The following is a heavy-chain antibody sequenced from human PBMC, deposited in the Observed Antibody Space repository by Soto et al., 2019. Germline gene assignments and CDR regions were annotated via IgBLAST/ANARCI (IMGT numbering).Heavy chain of an antibody. Sequence: GGSLRLSCAASGFTFSSYAIGWVRQAPGKGLEWVSAISASGGDTYYADSVKGRFTISRDNSKNTLFLQMNSLRAEDTAVYYCAKESLNGYFDYWGQGTLVTVSS. CDR3: AKESLNGYFDY. J-gene: IGHJ4*02. CDR2: ISASGGDT. D-gene: IGHD2-8*01. V-gene: IGHV3-23*01. CDR1: GFTFSSYA.